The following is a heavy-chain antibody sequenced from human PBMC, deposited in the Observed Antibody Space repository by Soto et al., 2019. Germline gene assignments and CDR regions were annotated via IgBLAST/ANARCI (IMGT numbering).Heavy chain of an antibody. CDR3: ARDPIGGGAPYYFDY. J-gene: IGHJ4*02. V-gene: IGHV1-2*02. D-gene: IGHD3-16*01. CDR1: GYTFTEYY. CDR2: INPRTGDT. Sequence: QVQLVQSGAGVKKPGASVQVSCKASGYTFTEYYLYWVRQSPGHGPEWLGGINPRTGDTNQAQKFQGRVTMTRYMSINTASMELHRLPSDATAVYYCARDPIGGGAPYYFDYWGQGSLVTVSS.